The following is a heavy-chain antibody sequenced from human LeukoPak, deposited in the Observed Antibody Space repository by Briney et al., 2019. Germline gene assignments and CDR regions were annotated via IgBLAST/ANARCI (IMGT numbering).Heavy chain of an antibody. V-gene: IGHV4-34*01. CDR1: GGSFSGYY. Sequence: SETLSLTCAVYGGSFSGYYWSWIRQPPGKGLEWIGEINHSGSTNYNPSLKSRVTISVDTSKNQFSLKLSSVTAADTAVYYCARGGYCSGGSCYRLSDYWGQGTLVTVSS. D-gene: IGHD2-15*01. J-gene: IGHJ4*02. CDR3: ARGGYCSGGSCYRLSDY. CDR2: INHSGST.